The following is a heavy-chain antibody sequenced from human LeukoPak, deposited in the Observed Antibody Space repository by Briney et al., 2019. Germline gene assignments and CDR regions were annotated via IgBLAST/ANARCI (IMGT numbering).Heavy chain of an antibody. CDR3: AKDGTVPGQAGRTTTKKYFDY. J-gene: IGHJ4*02. CDR2: ISDSGANT. D-gene: IGHD6-19*01. Sequence: PGGSLRLSCAASGFTFSSYSMSWVRQAPGKGLEWVSIISDSGANTYYADSVKGRFTISRDNSKNTLYLQVNSLRTEDTAVYYCAKDGTVPGQAGRTTTKKYFDYWGQGTLVTVSS. CDR1: GFTFSSYS. V-gene: IGHV3-23*01.